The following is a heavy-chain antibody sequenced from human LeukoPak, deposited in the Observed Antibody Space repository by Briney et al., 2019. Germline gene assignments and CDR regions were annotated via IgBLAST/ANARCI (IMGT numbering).Heavy chain of an antibody. D-gene: IGHD3-22*01. CDR3: AKTALVVVIGDFDY. CDR1: GFTFSSYA. CDR2: ISGSGGSR. Sequence: PGGSLRLXCAASGFTFSSYAMSWVRQAPGKGLEWVSAISGSGGSRYYADSVKGRFTISRDNSENTLYLQMNSLRAEDTAVYYCAKTALVVVIGDFDYWGQGTLVTVSS. J-gene: IGHJ4*02. V-gene: IGHV3-23*01.